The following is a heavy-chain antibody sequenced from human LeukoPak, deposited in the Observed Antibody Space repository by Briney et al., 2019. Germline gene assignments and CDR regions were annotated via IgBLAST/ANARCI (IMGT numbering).Heavy chain of an antibody. J-gene: IGHJ4*02. D-gene: IGHD3-22*01. CDR1: GFTFDNYS. CDR3: AKGRYPGGTMIVVVIPFDY. V-gene: IGHV3-43*02. CDR2: ISGDGGST. Sequence: GGSLRLSCAASGFTFDNYSMHWVRQAPGKGLEWVSLISGDGGSTYYADSVKGRFTISRDNSKNSLYLQMNSLRSEDTALYYGAKGRYPGGTMIVVVIPFDYWGQGTLVTVSS.